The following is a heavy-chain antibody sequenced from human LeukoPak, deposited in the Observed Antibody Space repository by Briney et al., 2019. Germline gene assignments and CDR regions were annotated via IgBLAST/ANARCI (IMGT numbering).Heavy chain of an antibody. CDR3: ARGPRLWFGGLGGNCYYYMDV. J-gene: IGHJ6*03. D-gene: IGHD3-10*01. CDR1: GGSISSGSYY. V-gene: IGHV4-61*02. Sequence: SETLSLTCTVSGGSISSGSYYWSWIRQPAGQGLEYIGRMYTSGSTNYNPSLKSRVTISVDTSKNQFSLKLSSVTAADTAVYYCARGPRLWFGGLGGNCYYYMDVWGKGTTVTISS. CDR2: MYTSGST.